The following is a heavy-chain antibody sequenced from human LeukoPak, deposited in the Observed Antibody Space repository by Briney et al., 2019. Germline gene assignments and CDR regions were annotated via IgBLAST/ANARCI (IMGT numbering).Heavy chain of an antibody. CDR2: ISSSSSYK. V-gene: IGHV3-21*01. Sequence: GRSLRLSCAASGFTFSSYRMNWVRQAPGKGLEWVSYISSSSSYKYYADSVKGRFTISRDNAKNSLYLQMNSLRAEDTALYSCAREGSGYYGMDVWGQGTTVSVSS. J-gene: IGHJ6*02. CDR1: GFTFSSYR. CDR3: AREGSGYYGMDV.